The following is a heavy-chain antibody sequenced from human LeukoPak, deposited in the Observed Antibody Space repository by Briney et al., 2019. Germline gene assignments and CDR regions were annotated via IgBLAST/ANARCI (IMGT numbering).Heavy chain of an antibody. CDR3: AKDLGGSDY. Sequence: GGSLRLSCAASGFTFDDYAMHWVRQAPGKGLEWVSGISWNSGSIGYADSVKGRFTISRDNAKNSLYLQMNSLRADDTAVYYCAKDLGGSDYWGQGTLVTVSS. D-gene: IGHD3-10*01. J-gene: IGHJ4*02. V-gene: IGHV3-9*01. CDR2: ISWNSGSI. CDR1: GFTFDDYA.